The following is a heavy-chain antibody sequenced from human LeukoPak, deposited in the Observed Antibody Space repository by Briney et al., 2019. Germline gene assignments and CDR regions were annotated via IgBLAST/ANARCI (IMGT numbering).Heavy chain of an antibody. J-gene: IGHJ4*02. CDR2: IYYSGST. D-gene: IGHD4-17*01. CDR3: AGQTGDCGDYAFDY. CDR1: GGSISSSSYY. Sequence: PSETLSLTCTVSGGSISSSSYYWGWIRQPPGKGLEWIGSIYYSGSTYYNPSLKSRVTISVDTSKNQFSLKLSSVTAADTAVYYCAGQTGDCGDYAFDYWGQGTLVTVSS. V-gene: IGHV4-39*01.